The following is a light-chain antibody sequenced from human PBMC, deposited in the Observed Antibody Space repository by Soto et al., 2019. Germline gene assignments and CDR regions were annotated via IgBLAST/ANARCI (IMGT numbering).Light chain of an antibody. Sequence: EIVLTQSPGTLSLSPGERATLSCRASQSVSNKYLAWYQQKPGQAPRLLISGASTRATGIPDRFSGSGSGTDFTLTISRLEPEDFAVYFCQQYGSSPPTFGQGTKLEIK. CDR2: GAS. J-gene: IGKJ2*01. V-gene: IGKV3-20*01. CDR1: QSVSNKY. CDR3: QQYGSSPPT.